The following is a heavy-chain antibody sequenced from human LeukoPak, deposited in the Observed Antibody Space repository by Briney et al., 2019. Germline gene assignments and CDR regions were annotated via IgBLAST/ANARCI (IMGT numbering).Heavy chain of an antibody. D-gene: IGHD2-15*01. CDR1: GYSISSGYY. V-gene: IGHV4-38-2*01. Sequence: SETLSLTCAVSGYSISSGYYWGWIRPPPGKGLEWIGSIYHSGSTYYNPSLKSRVTISVDTSKNQFSLKLSSVTAADTAVYYCARGPYCSGGSCLPDFDYWGQGTLVTVSS. CDR3: ARGPYCSGGSCLPDFDY. CDR2: IYHSGST. J-gene: IGHJ4*02.